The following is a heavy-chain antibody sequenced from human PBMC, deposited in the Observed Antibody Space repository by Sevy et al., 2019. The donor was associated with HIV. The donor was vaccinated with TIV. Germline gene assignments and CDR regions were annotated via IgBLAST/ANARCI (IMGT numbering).Heavy chain of an antibody. J-gene: IGHJ4*02. V-gene: IGHV1-24*01. CDR1: GYTLTELS. CDR2: FDPEDGET. CDR3: ATGPGTGGGLNFDY. D-gene: IGHD3-10*01. Sequence: ASVKVSCKVSGYTLTELSMHWVRQAPGKGLVWMGGFDPEDGETIYAQKFQGRVTMTEDTSTDTAYMGLSSLRSEDPAVYYCATGPGTGGGLNFDYWGQGTLVTVSS.